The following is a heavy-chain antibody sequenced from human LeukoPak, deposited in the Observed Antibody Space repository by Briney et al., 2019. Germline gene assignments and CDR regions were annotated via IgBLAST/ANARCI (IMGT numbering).Heavy chain of an antibody. CDR1: GFIFSNAW. CDR2: IKSKTDGGTT. Sequence: PGGSLRLSCAASGFIFSNAWLNWVRQAPGKGLEWVGRIKSKTDGGTTDYAAPVKGRITISRDDSKNTLYLQMNSLKTEDTAVYYCTTDQGQLWSRNYYYYGMDVWGQGTTVTVSS. V-gene: IGHV3-15*07. J-gene: IGHJ6*02. CDR3: TTDQGQLWSRNYYYYGMDV. D-gene: IGHD5-18*01.